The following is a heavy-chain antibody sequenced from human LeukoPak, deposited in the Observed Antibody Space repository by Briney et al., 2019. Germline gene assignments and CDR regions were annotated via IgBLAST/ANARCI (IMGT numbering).Heavy chain of an antibody. D-gene: IGHD2-15*01. CDR2: ISRSGGTT. Sequence: GGSLRLSCAASGFTFSSYAMSWVRQTPGKGLEWVALISRSGGTTYYADSVKGRFTISRDNSKNTLYLQMNSLRAEDTAEYYCAKRGGTESFYYFYYMDVWGKGTTVTVSS. CDR3: AKRGGTESFYYFYYMDV. J-gene: IGHJ6*03. V-gene: IGHV3-23*01. CDR1: GFTFSSYA.